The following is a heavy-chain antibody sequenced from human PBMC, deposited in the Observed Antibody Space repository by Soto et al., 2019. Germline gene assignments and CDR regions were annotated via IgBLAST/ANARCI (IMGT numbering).Heavy chain of an antibody. CDR2: ISAYNGNT. CDR1: GYTFTNFG. Sequence: ASVKVSCKASGYTFTNFGISWVRQAPGQGLEWMGWISAYNGNTNYAQKFQGRVTMTTDTSTSTAYMELRSLRSDDTAVYYCARDVSGGIRADLRRSGYYNPNYYYGMDVWGQGTTVTV. V-gene: IGHV1-18*01. J-gene: IGHJ6*02. D-gene: IGHD3-3*01. CDR3: ARDVSGGIRADLRRSGYYNPNYYYGMDV.